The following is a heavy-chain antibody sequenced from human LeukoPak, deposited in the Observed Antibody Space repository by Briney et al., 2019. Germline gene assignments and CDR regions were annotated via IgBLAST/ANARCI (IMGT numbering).Heavy chain of an antibody. J-gene: IGHJ4*02. CDR3: ASSRDGYNSADY. V-gene: IGHV4-30-4*01. Sequence: PSQTLSLTCTVSGGSISSGDYYWSWIRQPPGKGLEWIGYIYYSGSTYYNPSLKSRVTISVDTSKNQFSQKLSSVTAADTAVYYCASSRDGYNSADYWGQGTLVTVSS. CDR2: IYYSGST. CDR1: GGSISSGDYY. D-gene: IGHD5-24*01.